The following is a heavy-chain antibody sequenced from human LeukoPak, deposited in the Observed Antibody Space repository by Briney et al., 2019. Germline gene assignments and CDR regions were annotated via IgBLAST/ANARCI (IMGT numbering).Heavy chain of an antibody. D-gene: IGHD2-2*01. CDR1: GFTFSSYS. J-gene: IGHJ6*03. CDR3: ARDGGYCSSTSCYAYYYYYYMDV. V-gene: IGHV3-21*01. CDR2: ISSSSSYI. Sequence: GGSLRLSCAASGFTFSSYSMNWVRQAPGKGLEWVSSISSSSSYIYYADSVKGRFTISRDNAKNSLYLQMNSLRAEDTAVYYCARDGGYCSSTSCYAYYYYYYMDVWGKGTTVTISS.